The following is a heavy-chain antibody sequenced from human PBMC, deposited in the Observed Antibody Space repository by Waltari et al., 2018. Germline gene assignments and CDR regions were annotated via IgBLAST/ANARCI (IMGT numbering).Heavy chain of an antibody. Sequence: QVQLQESGPGRVKPSQTLSLTCTVSGGTISSGSNYWSWIPQPAGKGLEWIGRIYTSGSTNYNPSLKSRVTISVDTSKNQFSLKLSSVTAADTAVYYCARDGGHYWGQGTLVTVSS. CDR3: ARDGGHY. J-gene: IGHJ4*02. CDR2: IYTSGST. D-gene: IGHD3-16*01. V-gene: IGHV4-61*02. CDR1: GGTISSGSNY.